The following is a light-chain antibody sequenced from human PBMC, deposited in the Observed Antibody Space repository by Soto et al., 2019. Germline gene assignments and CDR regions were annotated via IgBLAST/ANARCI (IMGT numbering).Light chain of an antibody. V-gene: IGLV1-51*01. Sequence: QSVLTQPPSVSAAPGQKVTISCSGSSSNIGNNYVFWYQQLTGTAPKLLIYDNNKRPSGIPDRFSGSKSGTSATLGITGLQTGDEADYYCGAWDGSLGAVVFGGGTKLTVL. J-gene: IGLJ2*01. CDR2: DNN. CDR3: GAWDGSLGAVV. CDR1: SSNIGNNY.